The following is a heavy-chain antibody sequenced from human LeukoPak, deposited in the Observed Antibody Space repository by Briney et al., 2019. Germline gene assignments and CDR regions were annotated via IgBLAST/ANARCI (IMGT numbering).Heavy chain of an antibody. V-gene: IGHV4-31*03. J-gene: IGHJ4*02. CDR1: SGSISSSGYY. Sequence: SETLSLTCTVSSGSISSSGYYCSWIRQHPGKGLEWIGCIYYSGSTYYNPSLKSRVTISVGTSKNQFSLSLSSVTAADTAVYYCARNADMYYYVDNWGQGTLVTVSS. CDR3: ARNADMYYYVDN. D-gene: IGHD3-10*01. CDR2: IYYSGST.